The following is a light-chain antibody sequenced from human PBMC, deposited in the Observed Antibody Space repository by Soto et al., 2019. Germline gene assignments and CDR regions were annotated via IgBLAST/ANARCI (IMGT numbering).Light chain of an antibody. CDR1: SSNIGAGYD. J-gene: IGLJ1*01. Sequence: QSVLTQPPSVSGAPGQRVTISCTGSSSNIGAGYDVHWYQQLPGTAPKLLIYGNNNRPSGVPDRFSGSKSGTSASLAITGLRAEDAADYYCQSYDSSLSAPYVFGTGTKVTVL. CDR3: QSYDSSLSAPYV. CDR2: GNN. V-gene: IGLV1-40*01.